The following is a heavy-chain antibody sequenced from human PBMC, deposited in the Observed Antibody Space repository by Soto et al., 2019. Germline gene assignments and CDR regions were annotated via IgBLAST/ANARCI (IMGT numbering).Heavy chain of an antibody. D-gene: IGHD3-10*01. CDR3: ARALSITMIRGVIAYRY. CDR1: GGSFSGYY. CDR2: INHKGSA. V-gene: IGHV4-34*01. Sequence: PSETLSLTCAVYGGSFSGYYWSWIRQSSGKGLEWIGEINHKGSADYNPSLKSRVTISVDTSKNQFSLRLTSVTAADTAVYYCARALSITMIRGVIAYRYWGQGTQVTVSS. J-gene: IGHJ4*02.